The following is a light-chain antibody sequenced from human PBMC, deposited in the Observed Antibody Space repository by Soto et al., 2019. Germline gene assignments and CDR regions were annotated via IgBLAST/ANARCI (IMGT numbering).Light chain of an antibody. CDR3: QQYFDTPYT. CDR1: QTLLYSTSDKNY. Sequence: SPLSCKSSQTLLYSTSDKNYFAWYQQKPGQPPKLLIYWASTRESGVPDRFSGSGSGTDFTLTISSLQAEDVGVYYCQQYFDTPYTFGQGTKLVIK. J-gene: IGKJ2*01. V-gene: IGKV4-1*01. CDR2: WAS.